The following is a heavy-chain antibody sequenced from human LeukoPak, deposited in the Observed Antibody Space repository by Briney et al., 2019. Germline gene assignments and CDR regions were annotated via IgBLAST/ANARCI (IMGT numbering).Heavy chain of an antibody. CDR1: GFTFTSYW. V-gene: IGHV3-7*05. J-gene: IGHJ4*02. Sequence: PGGSLRLSCAASGFTFTSYWMAWVRQAPGKGLEWVANIKTDGSEKLYVDSVTGRFTISRDNAKNSPNLQMNSLRAEDTAVYYCARDWGDPNSGRPFDYWGQGTLVTVSS. CDR2: IKTDGSEK. CDR3: ARDWGDPNSGRPFDY. D-gene: IGHD3-16*01.